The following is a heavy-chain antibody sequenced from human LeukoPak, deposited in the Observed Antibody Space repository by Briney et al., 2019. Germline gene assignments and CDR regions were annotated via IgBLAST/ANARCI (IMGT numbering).Heavy chain of an antibody. CDR3: AREAGYDTGGYPRDY. CDR1: GFTFSNYA. V-gene: IGHV3-33*01. Sequence: AGGSLRLSRAASGFTFSNYAMHWVRQAPGKGLECVALIWYDGSNEFYADSVKGRFTISRDNSKNTLYLQMNSLRAEDTAIYYCAREAGYDTGGYPRDYWGQGTLVTVSS. CDR2: IWYDGSNE. J-gene: IGHJ4*02. D-gene: IGHD2-8*02.